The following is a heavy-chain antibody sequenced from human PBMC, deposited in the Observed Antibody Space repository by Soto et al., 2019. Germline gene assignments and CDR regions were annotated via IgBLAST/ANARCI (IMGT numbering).Heavy chain of an antibody. CDR3: ARARRDSDTGGWFDP. CDR2: INGGNGNT. D-gene: IGHD1-26*01. Sequence: GASVKVSCKASGYIFTTSAIHWVRQAPGQRLEWMGWINGGNGNTKYSQKFQDRVTITRDASASTAYMDLSSLGSEDTAVYYCARARRDSDTGGWFDPWGQGTLVTVSS. V-gene: IGHV1-3*01. CDR1: GYIFTTSA. J-gene: IGHJ5*02.